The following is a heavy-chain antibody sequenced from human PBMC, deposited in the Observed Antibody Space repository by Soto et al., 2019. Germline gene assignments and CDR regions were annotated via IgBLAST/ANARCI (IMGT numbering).Heavy chain of an antibody. Sequence: QVQLQESGPGLVKPSQTLSLTCTVSGDSIGTGGYYWDWIRQHPGKGPEWIGYIHYSGNTYYNPSPKSRLTISLDTSNNHFSLHLSSVPAADTAVYYCATNHDDISGRTPLLFDSWGQGTLVTVSS. D-gene: IGHD3-22*01. CDR2: IHYSGNT. J-gene: IGHJ4*02. CDR3: ATNHDDISGRTPLLFDS. V-gene: IGHV4-31*03. CDR1: GDSIGTGGYY.